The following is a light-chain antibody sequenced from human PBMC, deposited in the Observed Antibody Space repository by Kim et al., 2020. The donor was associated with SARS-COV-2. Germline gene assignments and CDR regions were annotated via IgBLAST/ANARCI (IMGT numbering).Light chain of an antibody. Sequence: QSVLTQPPSASGPPCPRVPISCSGSSSNIGSNYVYWYQQFPGTAPKLLIYRNNQRPSGVPDRFSGSKSGTSVFLAISGLRSEDEADYYCATWDDRLSGWVFGGGTQLTVL. J-gene: IGLJ3*02. CDR2: RNN. V-gene: IGLV1-47*01. CDR3: ATWDDRLSGWV. CDR1: SSNIGSNY.